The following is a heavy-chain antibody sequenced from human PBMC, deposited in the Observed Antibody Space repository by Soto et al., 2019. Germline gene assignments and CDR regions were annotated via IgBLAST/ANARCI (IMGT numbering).Heavy chain of an antibody. V-gene: IGHV3-23*01. D-gene: IGHD3-10*01. CDR2: ISGSGGST. Sequence: GGSLRLSCAASGFTFSSYAMSWVRQAPGKGLEWVSAISGSGGSTYYADSVKGRFTISRDNSKNTLYLQMNSLRAEDTAVYYCARGAFHYYGSGSYYKKSSGAFDIWGQGTMVTVSS. CDR1: GFTFSSYA. CDR3: ARGAFHYYGSGSYYKKSSGAFDI. J-gene: IGHJ3*02.